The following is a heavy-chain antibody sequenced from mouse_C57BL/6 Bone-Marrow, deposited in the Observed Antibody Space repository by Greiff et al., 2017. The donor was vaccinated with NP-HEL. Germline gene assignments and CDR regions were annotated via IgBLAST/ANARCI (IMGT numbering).Heavy chain of an antibody. CDR2: ISDGGSYT. CDR3: ARERGNGYYAMDY. J-gene: IGHJ4*01. V-gene: IGHV5-4*01. D-gene: IGHD2-1*01. CDR1: GFTFSSSA. Sequence: EVMLVESGGGLVKPGGSLKLSCAASGFTFSSSAMSWVRQTPEKRLEWVATISDGGSYTYYPDNVKGRFTISRDNAKNNLYLQMSHLKAEDTAMYYCARERGNGYYAMDYWGQGTSVTVSS.